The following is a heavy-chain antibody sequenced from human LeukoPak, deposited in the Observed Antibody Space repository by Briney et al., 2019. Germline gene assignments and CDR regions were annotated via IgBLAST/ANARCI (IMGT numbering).Heavy chain of an antibody. CDR1: GFTFSSYW. V-gene: IGHV3-74*01. J-gene: IGHJ4*02. CDR2: INSDGSST. CDR3: AGENSNWGSDY. D-gene: IGHD7-27*01. Sequence: SGGSLRLSCAASGFTFSSYWMHWVRQAPGKGLVWVSRINSDGSSTNYADSVKGRFTISRDNAKNTLYLQMNSLRAEDTAVYYCAGENSNWGSDYWGQGTLVTVSS.